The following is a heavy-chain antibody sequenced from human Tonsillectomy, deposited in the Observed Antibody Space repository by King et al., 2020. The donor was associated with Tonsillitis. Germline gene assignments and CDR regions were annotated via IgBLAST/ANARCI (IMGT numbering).Heavy chain of an antibody. CDR3: ARMGWGCHSSVYL. J-gene: IGHJ2*01. CDR1: GFSLSNARRG. CDR2: MSSNDEK. Sequence: VTLKESGPVLVKPTETVTLICTVSGFSLSNARRGVSWIRQPPGKALEWLAQMSSNDEKSYSTSLKSRRTISKDTSKSQVVLTMTNMDPSDTATYYCARMGWGCHSSVYLWGRGTLVTVSS. D-gene: IGHD6-6*01. V-gene: IGHV2-26*01.